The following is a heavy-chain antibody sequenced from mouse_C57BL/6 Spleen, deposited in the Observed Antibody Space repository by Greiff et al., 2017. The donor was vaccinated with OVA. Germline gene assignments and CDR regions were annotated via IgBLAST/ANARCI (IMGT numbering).Heavy chain of an antibody. CDR1: GYTFTSYW. Sequence: QVQLQQPGAELVRPGSSVKLSCKASGYTFTSYWMDWVKQRPGQGLERIGNIYPSDSETHYNQKFKDKATLTVDKSSSTAYMQLSSLTSEDSAVYYCARDDGYYGSPFAYWGQGTLVTVSA. CDR3: ARDDGYYGSPFAY. CDR2: IYPSDSET. J-gene: IGHJ3*01. D-gene: IGHD2-3*01. V-gene: IGHV1-61*01.